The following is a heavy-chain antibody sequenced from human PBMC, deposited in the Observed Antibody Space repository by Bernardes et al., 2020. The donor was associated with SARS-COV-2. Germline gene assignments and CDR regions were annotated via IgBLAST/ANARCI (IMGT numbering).Heavy chain of an antibody. D-gene: IGHD4-4*01. Sequence: GGSLRLSCSVSGFALSLYSMHWVRQAPGKGLEYVSAISPDGGATYYADSVRGRFTISRDNSKNTLYLQMSSLKTEDTAVYYCVKDLHSKFDDYWGQGTVVTVSS. CDR1: GFALSLYS. CDR2: ISPDGGAT. J-gene: IGHJ4*02. CDR3: VKDLHSKFDDY. V-gene: IGHV3-64D*06.